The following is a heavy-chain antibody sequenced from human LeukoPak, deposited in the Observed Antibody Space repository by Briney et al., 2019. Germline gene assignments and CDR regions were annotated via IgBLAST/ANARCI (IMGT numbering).Heavy chain of an antibody. J-gene: IGHJ6*02. D-gene: IGHD3-3*01. CDR1: GGSISSYY. CDR3: ARDRRLGSFTIFGVVPYGMDV. V-gene: IGHV4-4*07. CDR2: IYTSGST. Sequence: PSETLSLTCTVSGGSISSYYWSWIRQPAGKGLEWIGRIYTSGSTNYNPSLKSRVTMSVDTSKNQFSLKLSSVTAADTAVYYCARDRRLGSFTIFGVVPYGMDVWGQGTTVTVSS.